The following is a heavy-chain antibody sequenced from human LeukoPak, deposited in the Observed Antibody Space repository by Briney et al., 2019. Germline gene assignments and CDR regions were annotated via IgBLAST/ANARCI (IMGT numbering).Heavy chain of an antibody. CDR3: ARHISVNPRMDV. J-gene: IGHJ6*02. D-gene: IGHD5/OR15-5a*01. Sequence: SETLSLTCTVSGASISSYYWSWIRQSPGKGLEWIGYIYHSGSTNYDPSLKSRATISVDTSKNHISLKLSSVTAADTAVYYCARHISVNPRMDVWGQGTTVSVSS. CDR2: IYHSGST. V-gene: IGHV4-59*08. CDR1: GASISSYY.